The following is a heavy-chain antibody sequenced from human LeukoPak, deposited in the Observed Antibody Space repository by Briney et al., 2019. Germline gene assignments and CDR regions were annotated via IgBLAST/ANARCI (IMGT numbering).Heavy chain of an antibody. Sequence: GGSLRLSCAVSGFTFSRHWMSWVRQAPGKGLEWLSNIKQDGSEKYYVDSVEGRFTISRDNAKNSLYLQMNSLRAEDTAVYYCARSYYGSGTSYGMDVWGQGTTVTVSS. D-gene: IGHD3-10*01. CDR3: ARSYYGSGTSYGMDV. CDR2: IKQDGSEK. V-gene: IGHV3-7*01. J-gene: IGHJ6*02. CDR1: GFTFSRHW.